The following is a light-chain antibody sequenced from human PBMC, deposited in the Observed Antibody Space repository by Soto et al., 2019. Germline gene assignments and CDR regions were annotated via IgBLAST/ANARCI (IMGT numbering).Light chain of an antibody. V-gene: IGKV3-20*01. J-gene: IGKJ5*01. CDR2: GAS. CDR3: QQYAGPPTT. Sequence: EIVLTQSPDTLSLSPGERDTLSCRASQTVSNNYLAWCQQKPGQAPRVIMYGASRRATGIPDRFSGGGSGTDFTLTISRLEPEDFAVYFCQQYAGPPTTFGQGTRLEIK. CDR1: QTVSNNY.